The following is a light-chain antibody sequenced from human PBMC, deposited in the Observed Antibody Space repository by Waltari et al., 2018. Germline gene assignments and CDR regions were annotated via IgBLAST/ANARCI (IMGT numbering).Light chain of an antibody. CDR2: EVT. CDR3: CSYAGSGTLV. Sequence: QSALTQPASVSGSPGQSITISCTGTSSDVGNYDLVSWYQQHPGKAPKLMIYEVTKRPSWVSNRFSGSKSGKTAYLTVSGLQAEDEADYYCCSYAGSGTLVFGGGTKLTVL. CDR1: SSDVGNYDL. J-gene: IGLJ2*01. V-gene: IGLV2-23*02.